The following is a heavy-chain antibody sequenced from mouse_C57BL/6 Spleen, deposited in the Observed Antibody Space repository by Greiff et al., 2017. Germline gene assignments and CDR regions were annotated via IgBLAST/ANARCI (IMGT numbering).Heavy chain of an antibody. V-gene: IGHV1-69*01. Sequence: VQLQQPGAELVMPGASVKLSCKASGYTFTSYWMHWVKQRPGQGLEWIGEIDPSDSYTKYNQKFKGKTTLTVDKSSSKAYMQISSLTSEDSAVYYCARDEFITTVVAPFYYWGQGTTLTVSS. J-gene: IGHJ2*01. CDR3: ARDEFITTVVAPFYY. D-gene: IGHD1-1*01. CDR2: IDPSDSYT. CDR1: GYTFTSYW.